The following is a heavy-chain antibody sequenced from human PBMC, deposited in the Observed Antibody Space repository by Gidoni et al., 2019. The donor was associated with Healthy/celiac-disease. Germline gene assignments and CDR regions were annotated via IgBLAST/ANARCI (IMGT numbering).Heavy chain of an antibody. CDR2: IYHSGST. V-gene: IGHV4-4*02. Sequence: LEWIGEIYHSGSTNYNPSPKSRVTISVDKSKNQFSLKLSSVTAADTAVYYCARDGSTSCSWGQGTLVTVSS. D-gene: IGHD2-2*01. J-gene: IGHJ4*02. CDR3: ARDGSTSCS.